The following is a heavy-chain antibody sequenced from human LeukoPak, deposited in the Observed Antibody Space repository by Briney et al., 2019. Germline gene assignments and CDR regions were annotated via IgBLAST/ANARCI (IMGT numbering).Heavy chain of an antibody. CDR2: MNPKSGGT. Sequence: ASVMVSCKTSGYIFSVYYIHWMRQAPGQGLEWMGWMNPKSGGTNYAQKFEARVTMNRDTSISTAYMELSRLRFDDTAVYYCARHNVLRYFDWLLSAFDYWGQGTLVTVSS. J-gene: IGHJ4*02. V-gene: IGHV1-2*02. D-gene: IGHD3-9*01. CDR1: GYIFSVYY. CDR3: ARHNVLRYFDWLLSAFDY.